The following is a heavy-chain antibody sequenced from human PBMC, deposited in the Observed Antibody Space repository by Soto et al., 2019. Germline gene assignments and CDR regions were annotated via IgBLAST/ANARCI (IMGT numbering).Heavy chain of an antibody. CDR1: GFTFSSYG. Sequence: GGSLRLSCAASGFTFSSYGMHWVRQAPGKGLEWVAVIWYDGSNKYYADSVKGRFTISRDNSKNTLYLQMNSLRAEDTAVYYCARDVSSGWYYYYYYMDDWGKGTTVTVSS. J-gene: IGHJ6*03. V-gene: IGHV3-33*01. D-gene: IGHD6-19*01. CDR2: IWYDGSNK. CDR3: ARDVSSGWYYYYYYMDD.